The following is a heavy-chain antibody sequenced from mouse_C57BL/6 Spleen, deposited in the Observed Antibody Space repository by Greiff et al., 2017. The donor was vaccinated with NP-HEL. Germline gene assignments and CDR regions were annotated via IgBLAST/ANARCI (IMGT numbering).Heavy chain of an antibody. Sequence: VQLQQSGAELVMPGASVKLSCKASGYTFTSYWMHWVKQRPGQGLEWIGEIDPSDSYTNYNQKFKGKSTLTVDKSSSTAYMQLSSLTSEDSAVYYCARRTLYPYYFDYWGQGTTLTVSS. CDR2: IDPSDSYT. D-gene: IGHD2-12*01. J-gene: IGHJ2*01. CDR3: ARRTLYPYYFDY. CDR1: GYTFTSYW. V-gene: IGHV1-69*01.